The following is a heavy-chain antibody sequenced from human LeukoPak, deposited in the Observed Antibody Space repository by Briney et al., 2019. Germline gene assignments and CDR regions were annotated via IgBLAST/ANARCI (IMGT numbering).Heavy chain of an antibody. CDR1: GGSISSHY. CDR2: IYYSGST. D-gene: IGHD1-1*01. CDR3: ARENWNQFDY. J-gene: IGHJ4*02. Sequence: PSETLSLTCTVSGGSISSHYWSWIRQPSGKGLEWIGYIYYSGSTNYNPSLKSRVTISVDTSKNQFSLKLSSVTAADTAVYYCARENWNQFDYWGQGTLVTVSS. V-gene: IGHV4-59*11.